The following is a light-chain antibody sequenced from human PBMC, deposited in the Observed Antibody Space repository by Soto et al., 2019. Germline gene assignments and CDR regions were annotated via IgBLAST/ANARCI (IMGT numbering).Light chain of an antibody. Sequence: DIVMTQTPLSLPVTPGEPASISCGSSQSLLDSDDGNTYLDWYLQKPGQSPQLLIYLGSNRASGVPDRFSGSGSGTDFTLKISRVEAEDVGVYYCMQALQTPRTCGQGTKVDIK. J-gene: IGKJ1*01. CDR1: QSLLDSDDGNTY. CDR3: MQALQTPRT. V-gene: IGKV2-28*01. CDR2: LGS.